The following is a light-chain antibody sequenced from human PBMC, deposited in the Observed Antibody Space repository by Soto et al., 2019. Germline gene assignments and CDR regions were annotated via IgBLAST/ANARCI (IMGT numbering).Light chain of an antibody. CDR3: SSYTGSSTPYV. J-gene: IGLJ1*01. CDR1: SSDVGGYNY. CDR2: EVS. Sequence: QSALTQPASVSGSPGQSITISCTGTSSDVGGYNYVSWYQQHPGKAPKLMLYEVSNRPSGVSNRFSGSKSGNTASLTISGLQAEDEADYYCSSYTGSSTPYVFGTGTKVTIL. V-gene: IGLV2-14*01.